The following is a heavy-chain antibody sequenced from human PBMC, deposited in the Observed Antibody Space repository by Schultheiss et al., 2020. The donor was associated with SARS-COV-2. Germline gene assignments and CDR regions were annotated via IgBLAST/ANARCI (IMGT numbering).Heavy chain of an antibody. Sequence: SETLSLTCTVSGGSITSYYWSWIRQPPGKGLEWIGYIYYSGSTYYNPSLKSRVTISVDTSKNQFSLKLSSVTAADTAVYYCARELSSSSWVYFDYWGLGTLVTVSS. CDR3: ARELSSSSWVYFDY. J-gene: IGHJ4*02. CDR2: IYYSGST. D-gene: IGHD6-13*01. CDR1: GGSITSYY. V-gene: IGHV4-59*04.